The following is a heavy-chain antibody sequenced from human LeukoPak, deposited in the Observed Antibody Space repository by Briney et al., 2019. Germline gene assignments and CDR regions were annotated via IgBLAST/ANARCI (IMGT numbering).Heavy chain of an antibody. CDR1: GFTLSSYA. CDR3: AKGMGTYDYVWGSYRYPYYFDS. CDR2: ISDSGNT. J-gene: IGHJ4*02. V-gene: IGHV3-23*01. D-gene: IGHD3-16*02. Sequence: GGSLRLSCAASGFTLSSYAMSWVRQAPGKGLEWVSAISDSGNTYHADSVKGRFTISRDNSKNTLYLQMNSLRAEDTAVYYCAKGMGTYDYVWGSYRYPYYFDSWGQGTLVTVSS.